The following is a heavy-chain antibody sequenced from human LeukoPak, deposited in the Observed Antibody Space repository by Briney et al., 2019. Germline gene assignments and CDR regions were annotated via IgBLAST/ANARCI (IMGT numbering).Heavy chain of an antibody. CDR3: AKDLLRTSCCRFDY. J-gene: IGHJ4*02. CDR2: ISGSGGST. Sequence: GGSLRLSCAASGFTFSSYATSWVRQAPGKGLEWVSAISGSGGSTYYADSVKGRFTISRDNSKNTLYLQMNSLRAEDTAVYYCAKDLLRTSCCRFDYWGQGTLVTVSS. V-gene: IGHV3-23*01. CDR1: GFTFSSYA. D-gene: IGHD2-2*01.